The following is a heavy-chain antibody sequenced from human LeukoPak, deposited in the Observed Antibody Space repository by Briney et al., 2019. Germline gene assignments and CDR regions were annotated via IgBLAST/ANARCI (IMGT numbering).Heavy chain of an antibody. CDR2: IIPIFGTA. CDR3: NYYDSSGYYVLDY. Sequence: SVKVSCKASGGTFSSYAISWVRQAPGQGLEWMGGIIPIFGTANYAQKFQGRVTITADESTSTAYMELSSPRSEDTAVYYCNYYDSSGYYVLDYWGQGTLVTVSS. V-gene: IGHV1-69*13. J-gene: IGHJ4*02. D-gene: IGHD3-22*01. CDR1: GGTFSSYA.